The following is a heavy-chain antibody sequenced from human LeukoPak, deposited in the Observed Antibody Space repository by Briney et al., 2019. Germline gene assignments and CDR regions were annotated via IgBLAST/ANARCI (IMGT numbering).Heavy chain of an antibody. CDR1: GFTVSSYA. J-gene: IGHJ4*02. V-gene: IGHV3-23*01. D-gene: IGHD6-6*01. Sequence: GGSLRLSCAASGFTVSSYAMSWVRQAPGEGLEWVSAISGSGGSTYYADSVKGRFTISRDNSKNTLYLQMNSLRAEDTAVYYCAKDRIAAPGITSDYWGQGTLVTVSS. CDR2: ISGSGGST. CDR3: AKDRIAAPGITSDY.